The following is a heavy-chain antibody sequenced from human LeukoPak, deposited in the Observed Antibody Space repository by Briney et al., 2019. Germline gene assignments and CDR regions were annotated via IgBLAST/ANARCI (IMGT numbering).Heavy chain of an antibody. CDR3: AREGDSRWGELSP. CDR2: IWFDGSEQ. Sequence: QPGRSLRLSCAASGFTLSTYAIHWVRQAPGKGLEWVAVIWFDGSEQYYAESVKGRFIISRDNSKSTSNLQLNSLRAEDTAVYYCAREGDSRWGELSPWGQGTLVTVSS. V-gene: IGHV3-33*01. J-gene: IGHJ1*01. D-gene: IGHD3-16*02. CDR1: GFTLSTYA.